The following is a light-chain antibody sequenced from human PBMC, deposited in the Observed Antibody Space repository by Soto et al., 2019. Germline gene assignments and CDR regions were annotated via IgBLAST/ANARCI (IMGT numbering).Light chain of an antibody. V-gene: IGLV1-40*01. J-gene: IGLJ1*01. CDR2: GNS. Sequence: QSVLTQPPSVSGAPGQRVTISCTWSSSNIGAGYDVHWYQQLPGTAPKLLIYGNSNRPSGVPDRFSGSKYGTSASLAITGIQAEDEADYYCQYYDSSLSGYVFGTGTKVTVL. CDR1: SSNIGAGYD. CDR3: QYYDSSLSGYV.